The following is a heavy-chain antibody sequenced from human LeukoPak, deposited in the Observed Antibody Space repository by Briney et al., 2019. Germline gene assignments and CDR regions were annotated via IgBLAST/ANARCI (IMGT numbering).Heavy chain of an antibody. CDR2: INHSGGT. V-gene: IGHV4-34*01. D-gene: IGHD5-24*01. J-gene: IGHJ4*02. CDR1: GGSFSGYY. Sequence: SETLSLTCAVYGGSFSGYYWSWLRQPPGKGLEWIGEINHSGGTNYNPSLKSRVTISVDTSKNQFSLKLSSVTAADTAVYYCARGVHDGYNKPYFDYWGQGTLVTVSS. CDR3: ARGVHDGYNKPYFDY.